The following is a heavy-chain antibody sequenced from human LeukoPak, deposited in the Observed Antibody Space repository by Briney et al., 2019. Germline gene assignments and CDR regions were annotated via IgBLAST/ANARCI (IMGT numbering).Heavy chain of an antibody. Sequence: GGSLRLSCAASGFIFSDAWLSWVRQAPGKGPEWVGRIKRKSAGGTIDYAAPVKGRFTISRDDSKNTLYLQMNSLKTEDTAIYYCATEYSVFAFDIWGQGTVVTVSS. CDR2: IKRKSAGGTI. V-gene: IGHV3-15*01. CDR1: GFIFSDAW. D-gene: IGHD5-12*01. CDR3: ATEYSVFAFDI. J-gene: IGHJ3*02.